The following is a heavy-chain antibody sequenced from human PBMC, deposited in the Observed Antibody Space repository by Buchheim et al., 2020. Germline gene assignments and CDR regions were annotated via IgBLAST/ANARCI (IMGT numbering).Heavy chain of an antibody. CDR3: AKGGQQLDY. D-gene: IGHD6-13*01. J-gene: IGHJ4*02. V-gene: IGHV4-59*11. CDR2: ITHSWNI. Sequence: QVQLQESGPGLVKPSETLSLICSVSGVSISSHDWSWIRQPPGKRLEWICQITHSWNIYYHSSLKSRVTISIDPSVNPLSLYLNSVTVADTAAYYCAKGGQQLDYWGQG. CDR1: GVSISSHD.